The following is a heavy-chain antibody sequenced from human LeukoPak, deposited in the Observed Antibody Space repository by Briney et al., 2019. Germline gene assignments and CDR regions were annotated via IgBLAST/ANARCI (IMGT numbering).Heavy chain of an antibody. J-gene: IGHJ4*02. CDR1: GFTFSSYE. D-gene: IGHD6-19*01. V-gene: IGHV3-48*03. CDR3: SGYSSGWYRNY. Sequence: GGSLRLSCAASGFTFSSYEMNWVRQAPGKGLEWVSYTSSSGSTIYYADSVKGRFTISRDNAKNSLYLQMNSLRAEDTAVYYCSGYSSGWYRNYWGQGTLVTVSS. CDR2: TSSSGSTI.